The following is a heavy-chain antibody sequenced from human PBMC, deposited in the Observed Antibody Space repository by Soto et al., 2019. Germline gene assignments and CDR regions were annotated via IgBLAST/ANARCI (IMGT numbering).Heavy chain of an antibody. Sequence: ASVKVSCKASGYTFTGYYMHWVRQAPGQGLEWMGWINPNSGGTNYAQKFQGWVTMTRDTSISTAYMELSRLRSDDTAVYYCARAPPYYDSSGYHRDANNSFDPWGQGTLVTVSS. V-gene: IGHV1-2*04. J-gene: IGHJ5*02. D-gene: IGHD3-22*01. CDR2: INPNSGGT. CDR3: ARAPPYYDSSGYHRDANNSFDP. CDR1: GYTFTGYY.